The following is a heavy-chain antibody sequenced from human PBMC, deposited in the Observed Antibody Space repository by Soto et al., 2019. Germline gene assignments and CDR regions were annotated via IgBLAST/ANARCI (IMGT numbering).Heavy chain of an antibody. V-gene: IGHV4-59*01. CDR2: ISKSGSA. J-gene: IGHJ4*01. CDR1: GDSISSNQ. Sequence: PSETLSLTCTVSGDSISSNQWGWIRQPPGKGLEWIGYISKSGSANHNPSLKSRVTMSIDMAKNQFSLRLSSMTAADTAVYFCARDHMGSSDYWGHGTLVTVSS. D-gene: IGHD1-26*01. CDR3: ARDHMGSSDY.